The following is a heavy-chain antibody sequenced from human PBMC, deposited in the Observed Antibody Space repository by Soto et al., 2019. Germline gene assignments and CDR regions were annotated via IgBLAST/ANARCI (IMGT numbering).Heavy chain of an antibody. D-gene: IGHD2-15*01. J-gene: IGHJ5*02. Sequence: SETLSLTCTVSGGSISSGGYYWSWIRQHPGKGLEWIGYIYYSGSTYYNPSLKSRVTISVDTSKNQFSLKLSSVTAADTAVYYCARTYCSGGSCYPNWFDPWGQGTLVTVSS. CDR3: ARTYCSGGSCYPNWFDP. CDR1: GGSISSGGYY. CDR2: IYYSGST. V-gene: IGHV4-31*03.